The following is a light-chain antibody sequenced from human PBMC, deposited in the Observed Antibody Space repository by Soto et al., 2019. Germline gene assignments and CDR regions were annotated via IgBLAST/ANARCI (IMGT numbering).Light chain of an antibody. CDR1: SSDVGGYDF. J-gene: IGLJ1*01. CDR3: SSYTSISTYV. CDR2: DVS. Sequence: QSALTQPASVSGSPGQSVTISCTGTSSDVGGYDFVSWYQHHPGKAPRLMIYDVSHRHSGVSDRFSASKSGHTASLTISGLLAEDEADYYCSSYTSISTYVFGTGTKLTV. V-gene: IGLV2-14*03.